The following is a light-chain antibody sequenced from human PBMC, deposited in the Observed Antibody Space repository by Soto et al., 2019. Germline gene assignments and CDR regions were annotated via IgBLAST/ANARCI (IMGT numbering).Light chain of an antibody. V-gene: IGLV2-14*01. CDR1: SSDVGGYEY. J-gene: IGLJ2*01. CDR3: SSYPPPSALDV. CDR2: EVS. Sequence: QSALTQPASVSGSPGQSITISCTGSSSDVGGYEYVSWYQQHPGKAPKLMIYEVSYRPSGVSNRFSGSKSGNTASLTISGLQTEDEADYYCSSYPPPSALDVFGGGAKVTVL.